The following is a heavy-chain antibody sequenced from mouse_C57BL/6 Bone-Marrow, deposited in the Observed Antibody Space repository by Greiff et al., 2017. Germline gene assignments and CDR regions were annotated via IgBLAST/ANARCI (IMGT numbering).Heavy chain of an antibody. J-gene: IGHJ4*01. CDR3: AYSNYDAMDY. CDR1: GFSFNTYA. CDR2: IRSKSNNYAT. V-gene: IGHV10-1*01. D-gene: IGHD2-5*01. Sequence: EVQLVESGGGLVQPKGSLKLSCAASGFSFNTYAMNWVRQAPGKGLEWVARIRSKSNNYATYYADSVKDRFTISRDDSESMLYLQMNNLKTEDTAMYYCAYSNYDAMDYWGQGTSVTVSS.